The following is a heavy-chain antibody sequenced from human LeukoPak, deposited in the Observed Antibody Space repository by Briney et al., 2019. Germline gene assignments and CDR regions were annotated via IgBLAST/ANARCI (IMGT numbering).Heavy chain of an antibody. J-gene: IGHJ4*02. CDR2: ISGSGGST. V-gene: IGHV3-23*01. Sequence: GGSLRLSCAASGFTFSSYAMSWVRQAPGKGLEWVSAISGSGGSTYYADSVKGRFTISRDNAKNSLYLQMNSLRAEDTALYYCAKDRGSSWSSSWYDYWGQGTLVTVSS. D-gene: IGHD6-13*01. CDR3: AKDRGSSWSSSWYDY. CDR1: GFTFSSYA.